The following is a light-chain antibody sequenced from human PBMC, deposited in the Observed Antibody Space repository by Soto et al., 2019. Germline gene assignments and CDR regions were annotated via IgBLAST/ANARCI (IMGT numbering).Light chain of an antibody. Sequence: QSALTQPASVSVSPGQSITISCTGTSSDVGSYDLVSWYQQPPGKAPKLMIYEDTKRPSGISTRFSGSKSGNAASLTISGLQAEDEADYYCCSYACSGTCVFGTGTKLAV. V-gene: IGLV2-23*01. CDR1: SSDVGSYDL. CDR2: EDT. CDR3: CSYACSGTCV. J-gene: IGLJ1*01.